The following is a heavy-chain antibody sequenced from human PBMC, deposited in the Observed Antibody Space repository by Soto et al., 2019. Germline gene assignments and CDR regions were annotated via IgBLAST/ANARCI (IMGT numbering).Heavy chain of an antibody. D-gene: IGHD5-12*01. Sequence: QVQLVQSGAEVKKPGASVKVSCKASGYTFTRSGISWVRQAPGQGPEWMGWISSYNGDTNYEQTLQGRVTMTTDTSTSTAYMELRSLRSDDTAVYYCASEGVAPYYYYGMDVWGQGTPVTVSS. V-gene: IGHV1-18*01. CDR3: ASEGVAPYYYYGMDV. CDR2: ISSYNGDT. CDR1: GYTFTRSG. J-gene: IGHJ6*02.